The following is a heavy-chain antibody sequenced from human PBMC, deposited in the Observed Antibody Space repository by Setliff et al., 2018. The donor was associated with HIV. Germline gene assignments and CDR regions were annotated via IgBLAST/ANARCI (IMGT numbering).Heavy chain of an antibody. CDR3: ARRSGWSLDY. J-gene: IGHJ4*02. D-gene: IGHD6-19*01. CDR1: GGSIRRSTYY. V-gene: IGHV4-39*01. Sequence: SETLSLTCTVSGGSIRRSTYYWGWIRQPPGKGLEWIGSIFYSGTTYYNPSLKSRVTISVDTSTNQFSLKLSSVTAADTAVYYCARRSGWSLDYWGQGTLVTVSS. CDR2: IFYSGTT.